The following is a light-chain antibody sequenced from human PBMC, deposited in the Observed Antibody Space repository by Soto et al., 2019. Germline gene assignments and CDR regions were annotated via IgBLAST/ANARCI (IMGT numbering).Light chain of an antibody. Sequence: DIQMTQSPSTLSASVGDRVIITCRASQSISTWLAWHQQKPGKAPKLLISKASSLESGVPSRFSGSGFGTEFTLTISSLQPDDFATYYCQQYNSFRAFGQGTKVEIK. CDR3: QQYNSFRA. J-gene: IGKJ1*01. V-gene: IGKV1-5*03. CDR2: KAS. CDR1: QSISTW.